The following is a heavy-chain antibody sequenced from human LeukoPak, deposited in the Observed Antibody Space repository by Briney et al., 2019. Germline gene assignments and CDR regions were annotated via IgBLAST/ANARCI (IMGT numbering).Heavy chain of an antibody. CDR2: INPNTGGT. V-gene: IGHV1-2*02. D-gene: IGHD3-16*01. J-gene: IGHJ4*02. CDR3: ARDLGFDY. Sequence: VASVKVSCKTSGYTFSVYYIQWVRQAPGLGLEWTGWINPNTGGTHYAEKFKGRVTMTRDTSISTAYMEVTRLKSDDTAIYYCARDLGFDYWGQGTLVTVSS. CDR1: GYTFSVYY.